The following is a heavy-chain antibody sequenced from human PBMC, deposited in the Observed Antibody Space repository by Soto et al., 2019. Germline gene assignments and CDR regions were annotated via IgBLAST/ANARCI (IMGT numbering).Heavy chain of an antibody. CDR2: IYYSGST. V-gene: IGHV4-39*01. D-gene: IGHD4-17*01. J-gene: IGHJ4*02. CDR3: ARVGGAYGDYVLDY. CDR1: GGSISSSSYY. Sequence: QLQLQESGPGLVKPSETLSLTCTVSGGSISSSSYYWGWIRQPPGKGLEWIGSIYYSGSTYYNPSLKSRVTISVDTSKNQFSLKLSSVTAADTAVYYCARVGGAYGDYVLDYWGQGTLVTVSS.